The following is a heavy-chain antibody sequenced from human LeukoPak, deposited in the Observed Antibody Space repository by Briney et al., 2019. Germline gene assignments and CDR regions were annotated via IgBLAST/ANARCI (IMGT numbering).Heavy chain of an antibody. CDR1: GFTFSSYS. CDR3: ARDDSGSLNAFDI. D-gene: IGHD3-10*01. J-gene: IGHJ3*02. Sequence: GGSLRLSCASSGFTFSSYSMNWVRQAPGKGLEWVSSISSSSTYIYYADSVKGRFTISGDNAKNSLYLQMNSLRAEDTAVYYCARDDSGSLNAFDIWGQGTMVTVSS. CDR2: ISSSSTYI. V-gene: IGHV3-21*01.